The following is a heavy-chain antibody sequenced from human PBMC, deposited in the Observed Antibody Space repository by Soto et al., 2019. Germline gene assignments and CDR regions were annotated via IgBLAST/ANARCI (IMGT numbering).Heavy chain of an antibody. J-gene: IGHJ5*02. Sequence: SETLSLTCSVSGGSMRGSTSNFYWSWIRQSPGKGLEWIGSIYYSGATNYNPSLESRVTMSVDTSKNQFSLKLSSVTPTDTAVYYCARRSSSSLGSLFDPWGRGSLVTAPQ. CDR2: IYYSGAT. D-gene: IGHD6-6*01. V-gene: IGHV4-59*08. CDR3: ARRSSSSLGSLFDP. CDR1: GGSMRGSTSNFY.